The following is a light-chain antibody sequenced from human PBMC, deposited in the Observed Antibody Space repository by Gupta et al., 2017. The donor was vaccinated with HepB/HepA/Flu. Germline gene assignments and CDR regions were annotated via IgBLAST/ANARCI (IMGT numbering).Light chain of an antibody. CDR1: ESISSN. CDR3: QQFHNWYT. CDR2: SAS. Sequence: EIVMTQSTATLSVSPGERATLSCRASESISSNLAWYQQKPGQAPRLLIYSASTRATGIPARFSGSGSGTEFTLSISSLQSEDFAVYYCQQFHNWYTFGQGTKLEIK. V-gene: IGKV3-15*01. J-gene: IGKJ2*01.